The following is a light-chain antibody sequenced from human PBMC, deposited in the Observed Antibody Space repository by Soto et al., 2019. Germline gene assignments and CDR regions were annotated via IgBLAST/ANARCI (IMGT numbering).Light chain of an antibody. CDR1: QTISSW. J-gene: IGKJ4*01. V-gene: IGKV1-5*03. CDR3: QQYKSYPLT. CDR2: KAS. Sequence: DIHMTHSPSTLSASVIDRVTITFRASQTISSWLAWFQQRPGKAPNLLIYKASTLESGVPSRFSGSGSGTEFTLTISSVQPDDFATYYCQQYKSYPLTFGGGTKVDIK.